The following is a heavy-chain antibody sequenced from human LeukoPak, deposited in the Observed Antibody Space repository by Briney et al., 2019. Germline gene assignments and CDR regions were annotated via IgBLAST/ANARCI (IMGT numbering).Heavy chain of an antibody. CDR3: ARDPRGPTGYDTISRDTFDY. V-gene: IGHV3-30*04. CDR2: ISYDGSNK. CDR1: GFTFSSYA. D-gene: IGHD2-8*01. J-gene: IGHJ4*02. Sequence: GRSLRLSCAASGFTFSSYAMHWVRQAPGKGLEWVAVISYDGSNKYYADSVKGRFTISRDNSKNTLYLQMNSLRAEDTAVYYCARDPRGPTGYDTISRDTFDYWGQGTLVTVSS.